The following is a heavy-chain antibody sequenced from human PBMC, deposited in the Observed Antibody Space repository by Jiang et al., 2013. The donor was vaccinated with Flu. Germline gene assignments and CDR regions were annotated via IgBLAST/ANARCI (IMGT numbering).Heavy chain of an antibody. V-gene: IGHV3-21*01. D-gene: IGHD6-19*01. CDR2: ISSGSSYI. CDR3: ARDGIPVAGNPRVTDTIDI. CDR1: GFTFSSSS. Sequence: VQLVESGGGLVKPGGSLRLSCVASGFTFSSSSMNWVRQAPGRGLEWVSSISSGSSYIYYADSLKGRFTISRDNAKNSLYLQMNSLRAEDTAVYYCARDGIPVAGNPRVTDTIDIWGQGQWPRLF. J-gene: IGHJ3*02.